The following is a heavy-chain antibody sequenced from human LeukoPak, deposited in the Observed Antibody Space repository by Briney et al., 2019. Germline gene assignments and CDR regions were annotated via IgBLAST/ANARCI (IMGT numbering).Heavy chain of an antibody. J-gene: IGHJ4*02. CDR2: INHSGST. D-gene: IGHD6-19*01. Sequence: PSETLSLTCAVYGGSFSGYYWSWIRQPPGKGLEWIGEINHSGSTNYNPSLKSRVTISVDTSKNQFSLKLSSVTAADTAVYYCARLYSSGWSYYFDYWGQGTLVTVSS. CDR1: GGSFSGYY. CDR3: ARLYSSGWSYYFDY. V-gene: IGHV4-34*01.